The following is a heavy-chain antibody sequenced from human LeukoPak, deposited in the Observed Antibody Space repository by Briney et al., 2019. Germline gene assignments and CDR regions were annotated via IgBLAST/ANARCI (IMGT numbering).Heavy chain of an antibody. CDR3: ARAGTRQEFDY. CDR2: ISYDGSNK. V-gene: IGHV3-30*04. J-gene: IGHJ4*02. Sequence: GRSLRLSCAASGFTFSSYAMHWVRQAPGKGLEWVAVISYDGSNKYYADSVKGRFTISRDNSKNTLYLQMNSLRAEDTAVYYCARAGTRQEFDYWGQGTLVTVSS. CDR1: GFTFSSYA.